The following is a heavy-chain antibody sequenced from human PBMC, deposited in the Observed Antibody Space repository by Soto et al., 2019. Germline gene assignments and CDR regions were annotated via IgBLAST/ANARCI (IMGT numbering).Heavy chain of an antibody. J-gene: IGHJ4*02. CDR3: ARATPAGSADF. CDR2: ISYSGSS. D-gene: IGHD2-2*01. Sequence: PSVTLSLTCTVAGGSNISDGDCWSWIRQHPGKGLEWIAYISYSGSSYSNPSLKSRVTISADTSKNQFSLRLTSVTAADTAVYFCARATPAGSADFWVQGTLVTVSS. V-gene: IGHV4-31*03. CDR1: GGSNISDGDC.